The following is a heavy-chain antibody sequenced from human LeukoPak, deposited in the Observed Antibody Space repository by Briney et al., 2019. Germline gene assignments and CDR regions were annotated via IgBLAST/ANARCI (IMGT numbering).Heavy chain of an antibody. CDR3: AKAQEPYDSSGYYYGY. D-gene: IGHD3-22*01. CDR1: GFTFSSSA. J-gene: IGHJ4*02. Sequence: GGSLRLSCAASGFTFSSSAMSWVRQVPGKGLEWVSGISASGGSTSYADSVRGRFTISRDNSKNTLYVQMNSLRDEDTAVYYCAKAQEPYDSSGYYYGYWGQGTLVTVSS. CDR2: ISASGGST. V-gene: IGHV3-23*01.